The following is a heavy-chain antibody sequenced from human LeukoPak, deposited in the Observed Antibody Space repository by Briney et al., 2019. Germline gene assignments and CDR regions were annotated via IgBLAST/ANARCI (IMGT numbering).Heavy chain of an antibody. CDR3: ATVLGATWTLDS. J-gene: IGHJ4*02. CDR2: FDPEDGET. Sequence: ASVKGSCKVSGYTLTELSMHWVRQGPGKRLERMGGFDPEDGETIYAQKFQGRVTMTEDTHTDTAYMELSSLRSEDTAVYYCATVLGATWTLDSWGQGTLVTVSS. D-gene: IGHD1-26*01. V-gene: IGHV1-24*01. CDR1: GYTLTELS.